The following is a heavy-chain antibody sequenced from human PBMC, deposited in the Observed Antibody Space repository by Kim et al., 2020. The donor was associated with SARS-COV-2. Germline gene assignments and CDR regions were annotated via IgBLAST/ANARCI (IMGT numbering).Heavy chain of an antibody. CDR3: ARDFDI. Sequence: GGSLRLSCAASGFTFRTYWMSWVRQAPGKGLEWVANIKEDGSDKYYVDSVKGRFTISRDNAKNSLYLQMNILRADDTAVYYCARDFDIWGQGTVVTVSS. CDR1: GFTFRTYW. V-gene: IGHV3-7*01. J-gene: IGHJ3*02. CDR2: IKEDGSDK.